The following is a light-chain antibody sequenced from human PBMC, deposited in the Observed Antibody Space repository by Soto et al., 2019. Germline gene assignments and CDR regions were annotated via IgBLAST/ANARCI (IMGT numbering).Light chain of an antibody. CDR3: QQYNDWPLT. Sequence: EILMTQSPVTLSVSPGERATLSCRASQSFSSNLAWYQQKPGQAPSLLIYGAFTRATGIPARFSGTGSGTEFTLTISSLQSEDFALYYCQQYNDWPLTFGQGTKVDIK. CDR1: QSFSSN. J-gene: IGKJ1*01. V-gene: IGKV3-15*01. CDR2: GAF.